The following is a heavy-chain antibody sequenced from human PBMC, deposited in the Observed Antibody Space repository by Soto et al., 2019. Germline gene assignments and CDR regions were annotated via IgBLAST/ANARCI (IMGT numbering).Heavy chain of an antibody. CDR3: ARSFGVVRHAFDI. CDR1: VGTFSSYT. CDR2: IIPILGIA. V-gene: IGHV1-69*02. J-gene: IGHJ3*02. Sequence: QVHLVQSGAEVKKPGSSVKVSCKAAVGTFSSYTISWVRQAPGQGLEWMGRIIPILGIANYAQKFQGRVTITADKSTSTAYMELSRLRTEDTAVYYCARSFGVVRHAFDIWGQGTMVTVSS. D-gene: IGHD3-3*01.